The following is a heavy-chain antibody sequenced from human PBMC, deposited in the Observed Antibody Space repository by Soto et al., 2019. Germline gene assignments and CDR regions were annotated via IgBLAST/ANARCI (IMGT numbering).Heavy chain of an antibody. J-gene: IGHJ5*02. CDR3: ARGQLDSLHLHWFDP. D-gene: IGHD1-1*01. Sequence: QVQLVQSGAEVQKPGYSVKVSCKASGGTFSSYTISWVRLAPGQGLEWMGRIIPILGIANYAQKFQGRVTITADKSTCTAYMDLRNLSIDDTAVYYCARGQLDSLHLHWFDPWGQGSLVTVSS. V-gene: IGHV1-69*02. CDR2: IIPILGIA. CDR1: GGTFSSYT.